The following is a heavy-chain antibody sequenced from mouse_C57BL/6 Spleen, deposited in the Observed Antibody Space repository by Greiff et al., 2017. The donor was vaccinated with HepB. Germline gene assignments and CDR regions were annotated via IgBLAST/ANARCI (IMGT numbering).Heavy chain of an antibody. CDR1: GYTFTSYW. V-gene: IGHV1-69*01. Sequence: VQLQQSGAELVMPGASVKLSCKASGYTFTSYWMHWVKQRPGQGLEWIGEIDPSDSYTNYNQKFKGKSTLTVDKSSSTAYMQLSSLTSEDSAVYYCARSGYDYDDYAMDYWGQGTSVTVSS. CDR2: IDPSDSYT. D-gene: IGHD2-4*01. CDR3: ARSGYDYDDYAMDY. J-gene: IGHJ4*01.